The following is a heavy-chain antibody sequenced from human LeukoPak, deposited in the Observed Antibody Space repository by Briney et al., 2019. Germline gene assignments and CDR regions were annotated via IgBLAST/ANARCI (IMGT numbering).Heavy chain of an antibody. V-gene: IGHV1-69*05. CDR3: ASLGTPFTYYYGSGSPSGYYYMDV. CDR2: IIPIFGTA. J-gene: IGHJ6*03. D-gene: IGHD3-10*01. CDR1: GGTFSSYA. Sequence: GASLKVSCKASGGTFSSYAISWVRQAPGQGLEWMGGIIPIFGTANYAQKFQGRVTITTDESTSTAYMELSSLRSEDTAVYYCASLGTPFTYYYGSGSPSGYYYMDVWGKGTTVTVSS.